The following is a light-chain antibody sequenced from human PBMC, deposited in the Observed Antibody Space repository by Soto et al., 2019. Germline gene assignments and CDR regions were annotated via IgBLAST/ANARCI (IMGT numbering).Light chain of an antibody. CDR1: QGISNY. Sequence: DIQMTQSPSSLSASVGDRVTITCRASQGISNYIDWYQQKPGKVPKLLTYVAFTLQSGVPSRFSGSGSGTDFTLTISSLQPEDVATYYCQKYNSAPLTFGGGPKVEL. CDR2: VAF. J-gene: IGKJ4*01. CDR3: QKYNSAPLT. V-gene: IGKV1-27*01.